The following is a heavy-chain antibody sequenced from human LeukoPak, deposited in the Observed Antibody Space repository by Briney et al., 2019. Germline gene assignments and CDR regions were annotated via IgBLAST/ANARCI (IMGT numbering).Heavy chain of an antibody. CDR1: GFTFSSYG. J-gene: IGHJ6*02. CDR2: ISYDGSNK. V-gene: IGHV3-30*18. CDR3: AKATQSPNLSGSPHRDYYYGMDV. Sequence: PGGSLRLSCAASGFTFSSYGMHWVRQAPGKGLEWVAVISYDGSNKYYADSVKGRFTISRDNSKNTLYLQMNSLRAEDTAVYYCAKATQSPNLSGSPHRDYYYGMDVWGQGTTVTVSS. D-gene: IGHD1-26*01.